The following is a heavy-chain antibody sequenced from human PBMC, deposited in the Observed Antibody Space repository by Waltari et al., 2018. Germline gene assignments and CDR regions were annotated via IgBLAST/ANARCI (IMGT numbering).Heavy chain of an antibody. CDR3: VRDLHYCSRNNCYFDY. Sequence: QLQLQESGPGLVKPSETLSLSCTVSGDSISSTSYNWGWIRQPPGKGLEWIGSIYYFQYRGRTYSNPSLKSRVTISVDTSKNQFSLKLNSVTAADTAVYYCVRDLHYCSRNNCYFDYWGQGTLVTVSS. D-gene: IGHD2-2*01. CDR1: GDSISSTSYN. J-gene: IGHJ4*02. V-gene: IGHV4-39*07. CDR2: IYYFQYRGRT.